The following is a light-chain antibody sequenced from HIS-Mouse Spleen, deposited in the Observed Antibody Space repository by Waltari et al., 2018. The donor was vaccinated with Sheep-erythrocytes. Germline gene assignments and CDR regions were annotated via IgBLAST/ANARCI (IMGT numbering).Light chain of an antibody. CDR1: SSDVGSYNL. V-gene: IGLV2-23*01. J-gene: IGLJ3*02. CDR3: CSYAGSSTPWV. CDR2: EGS. Sequence: QSALTQPASVSGSHGQSITISCTGTSSDVGSYNLVSWYQQHPGKAPKLMIYEGSKRPSGVSNPFPGSKSGNTASLTIAGLQAEDEADYYCCSYAGSSTPWVFGGGTKLTVL.